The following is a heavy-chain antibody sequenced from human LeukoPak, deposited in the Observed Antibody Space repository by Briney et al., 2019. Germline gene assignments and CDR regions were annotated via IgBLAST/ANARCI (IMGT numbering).Heavy chain of an antibody. CDR1: GDSVSSNSAA. D-gene: IGHD3-22*01. CDR3: ARDARTYYYDSSGYYLSLDDAFDI. J-gene: IGHJ3*02. CDR2: TYYRSKWYN. Sequence: SRTLSLTCAISGDSVSSNSAAWNWIRQSPSRGLEWLGRTYYRSKWYNDYAVSVKSRITINPDTSKNQFSLQLNSVTPEDTAVYYCARDARTYYYDSSGYYLSLDDAFDIWGQGTMVTVSS. V-gene: IGHV6-1*01.